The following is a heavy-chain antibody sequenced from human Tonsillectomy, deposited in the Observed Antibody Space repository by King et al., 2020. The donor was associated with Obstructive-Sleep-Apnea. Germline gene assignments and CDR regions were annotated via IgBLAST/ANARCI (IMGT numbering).Heavy chain of an antibody. Sequence: VQLVESGGGVVQPGRSLRLSCAASGFIFSNYDMHWVRQAPGKGLEWVAVMEYDGSNKYYADSVKGRFTISRDNSKNKLYLQMNSLIAEDTAVYYCARGAKWELHYYYYYGLDVWGQGITVTVSS. CDR2: MEYDGSNK. D-gene: IGHD1-26*01. CDR3: ARGAKWELHYYYYYGLDV. CDR1: GFIFSNYD. J-gene: IGHJ6*02. V-gene: IGHV3-33*05.